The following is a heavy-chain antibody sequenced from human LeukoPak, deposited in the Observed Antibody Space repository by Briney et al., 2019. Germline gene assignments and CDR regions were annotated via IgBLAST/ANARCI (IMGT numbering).Heavy chain of an antibody. CDR2: IDPSDSYT. D-gene: IGHD2-2*01. CDR3: ARLGDDCSSTSCPDY. J-gene: IGHJ4*02. CDR1: GYSFTSYW. V-gene: IGHV5-10-1*01. Sequence: GESLKISSKGSGYSFTSYWISWVRQMPGKGLEWMGRIDPSDSYTNYSPSFQGHVTISADKSISTAYLQWSSLKASDTAMCYCARLGDDCSSTSCPDYWGQGTLVTVSS.